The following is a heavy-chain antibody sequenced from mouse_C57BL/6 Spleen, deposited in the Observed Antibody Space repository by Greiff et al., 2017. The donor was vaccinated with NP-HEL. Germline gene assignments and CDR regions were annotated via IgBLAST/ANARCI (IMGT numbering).Heavy chain of an antibody. Sequence: QVQLKQSGAELVRPGTSVKVSCKASGYAFTNYLIEWVKQRPGQGLEWIGVINPGSGGTNYNEKFKGKATLTADKSSSTAYMQLSSLTSEDSAVYFCARREDPNWFAYWGQGTLVTVSA. CDR3: ARREDPNWFAY. CDR1: GYAFTNYL. V-gene: IGHV1-54*01. CDR2: INPGSGGT. J-gene: IGHJ3*01.